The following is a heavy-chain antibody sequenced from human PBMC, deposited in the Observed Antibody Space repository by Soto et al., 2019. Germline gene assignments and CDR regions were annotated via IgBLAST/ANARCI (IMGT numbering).Heavy chain of an antibody. CDR3: SIGSWSAETFDV. D-gene: IGHD2-2*01. J-gene: IGHJ3*01. V-gene: IGHV1-69*02. CDR2: IIPMLTVT. Sequence: QVHLEQSGAEVKKPGSSVKVSCKAAGGTFSTYTLIWVRQAPGQGLEWMGRIIPMLTVTNSAQKFQGRVTLTADKSTRTAFMELTSLTSDDTAVYYCSIGSWSAETFDVWGQGTMVTFSS. CDR1: GGTFSTYT.